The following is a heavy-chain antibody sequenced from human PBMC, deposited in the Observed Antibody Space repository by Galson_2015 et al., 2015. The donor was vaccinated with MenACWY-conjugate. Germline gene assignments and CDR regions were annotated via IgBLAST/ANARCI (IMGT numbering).Heavy chain of an antibody. CDR3: SRGGEAKLIIVGGISDI. V-gene: IGHV3-74*01. CDR1: GFTFSNYW. Sequence: SLRLSCAASGFTFSNYWMHWVRHGPGKGLEWLSRIDNDGNRITYADSVKGRFTISRDNAKNTLYLQIYSVRADDTAVYYCSRGGEAKLIIVGGISDIWGQGTTVTVSS. CDR2: IDNDGNRI. J-gene: IGHJ3*02. D-gene: IGHD1-26*01.